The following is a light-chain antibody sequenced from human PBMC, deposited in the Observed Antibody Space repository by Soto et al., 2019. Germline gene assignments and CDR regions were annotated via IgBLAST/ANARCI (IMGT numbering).Light chain of an antibody. CDR3: QQYNTYSWT. CDR2: AAS. J-gene: IGKJ1*01. Sequence: IQLTQSPSSLSASVGDRVTITCRASQGISSYLAWYQQKPGKAPKLLIYAASTLQSGVPSRFSGSGSGTEFALTISSLQPDDFATYYCQQYNTYSWTFGPGTKVDIK. V-gene: IGKV1-9*01. CDR1: QGISSY.